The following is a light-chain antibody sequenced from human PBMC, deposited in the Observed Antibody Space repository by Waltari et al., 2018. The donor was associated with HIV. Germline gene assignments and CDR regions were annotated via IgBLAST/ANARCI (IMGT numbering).Light chain of an antibody. CDR1: HDISRS. CDR3: QQADSLPLT. Sequence: DIQLPQSPSPVSASVGDTVTVTCRASHDISRSLAWYQQKPGKAPELLIFAASTLQSGVSSRFRGSGSGTSFTLTINTLQTEDFATYYCQQADSLPLTFGGGTKVEI. J-gene: IGKJ4*01. CDR2: AAS. V-gene: IGKV1-12*01.